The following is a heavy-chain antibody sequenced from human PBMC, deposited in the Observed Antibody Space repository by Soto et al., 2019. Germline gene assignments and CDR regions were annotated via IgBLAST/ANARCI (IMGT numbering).Heavy chain of an antibody. D-gene: IGHD2-8*02. CDR1: GGSFRGSS. Sequence: QVQLQQWGAGLLKPSETLSLTCAVYGGSFRGSSWTWIRQPPGTGLEWIGEINHSGSTNYNPSLKRRVTRSVDTSKNQFALKLTSVTAADTAVYYCARDKITGLFDYWGQGTLVTVSS. V-gene: IGHV4-34*01. CDR3: ARDKITGLFDY. J-gene: IGHJ4*02. CDR2: INHSGST.